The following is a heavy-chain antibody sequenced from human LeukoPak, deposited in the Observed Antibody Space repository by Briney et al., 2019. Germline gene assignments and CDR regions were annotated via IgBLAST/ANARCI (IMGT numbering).Heavy chain of an antibody. CDR2: ISSSSSTI. D-gene: IGHD3-3*01. V-gene: IGHV3-48*01. Sequence: PGGSLRLSCAASGFTFSSYEMNWVRQAPGKGLEWVAHISSSSSTIYYADSVKGRFTISRDNAKNSLNLQLNSLRAEDTAVYYCAREAYHDFWSGSWRSYYYMDVWGKGTTVTVSS. J-gene: IGHJ6*03. CDR3: AREAYHDFWSGSWRSYYYMDV. CDR1: GFTFSSYE.